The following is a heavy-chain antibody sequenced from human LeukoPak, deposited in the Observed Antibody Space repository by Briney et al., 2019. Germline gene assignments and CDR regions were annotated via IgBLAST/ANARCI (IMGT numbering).Heavy chain of an antibody. CDR1: GGSINDFY. CDR3: ARLRSGSTPPPPHYYYGLDV. J-gene: IGHJ6*02. D-gene: IGHD1-26*01. V-gene: IGHV4-59*01. CDR2: IFYGGSA. Sequence: PSETLSLTCTVSGGSINDFYWAWIRQPPGKGLEWIGYIFYGGSANSNPSLESRVTISVDTSKNQFSLKLSSVTAADTAAYYCARLRSGSTPPPPHYYYGLDVWGQGPRSSSL.